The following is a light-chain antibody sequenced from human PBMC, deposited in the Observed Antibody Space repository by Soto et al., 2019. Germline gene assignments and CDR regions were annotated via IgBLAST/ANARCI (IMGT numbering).Light chain of an antibody. CDR3: QHYGNSPIT. J-gene: IGKJ5*01. V-gene: IGKV3-20*01. CDR2: GAS. CDR1: PSVSSNY. Sequence: EIVLTQSPGTLSLSPGERATLSCRASPSVSSNYLDWYQQTPGQAPRLLIYGASSRATGIPDRFSGSGSGTDFSLTISRLEPEDFAVYYCQHYGNSPITFGQGTRLEIK.